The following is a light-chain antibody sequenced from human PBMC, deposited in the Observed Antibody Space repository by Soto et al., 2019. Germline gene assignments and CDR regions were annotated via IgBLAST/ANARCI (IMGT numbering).Light chain of an antibody. V-gene: IGKV1-5*01. Sequence: DIQMTQSPSTLSSSIGDRVTITCRASHSLNGRLAWYRQRPGHAPDLLIYDVSTLETGVPSRFSGTGSETEFTLTISGLPPDDFATYYCQKYNYYSTFGPGTTVEIK. CDR2: DVS. CDR3: QKYNYYST. CDR1: HSLNGR. J-gene: IGKJ1*01.